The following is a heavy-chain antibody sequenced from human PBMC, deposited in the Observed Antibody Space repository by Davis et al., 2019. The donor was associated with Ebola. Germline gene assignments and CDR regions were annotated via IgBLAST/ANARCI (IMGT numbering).Heavy chain of an antibody. Sequence: GESLKISCAASGFTFSSYAMNWVRQAPGKGLEWVSAVSGNGGSTYYGDSVKGRLTISRDNSKNTLHLQMNSLRVEDTAIYYCAKDTPNIWFDVWGQGTMVAVSS. V-gene: IGHV3-23*01. D-gene: IGHD2-15*01. CDR2: VSGNGGST. CDR1: GFTFSSYA. J-gene: IGHJ3*01. CDR3: AKDTPNIWFDV.